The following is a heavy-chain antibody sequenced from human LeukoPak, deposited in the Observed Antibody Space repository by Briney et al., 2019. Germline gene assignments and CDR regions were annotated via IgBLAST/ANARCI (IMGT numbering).Heavy chain of an antibody. CDR3: ARRQIYFDY. CDR1: GGSLSPYY. V-gene: IGHV4-4*09. J-gene: IGHJ4*02. Sequence: SETLSLTCSVSGGSLSPYYWSWIRQPPGKGLEWIGYIFSSGSTNYNPSLKSRVTISVDTSRNQFSLKLSSVTAADTAVYYCARRQIYFDYWGRGTLVTVSS. CDR2: IFSSGST.